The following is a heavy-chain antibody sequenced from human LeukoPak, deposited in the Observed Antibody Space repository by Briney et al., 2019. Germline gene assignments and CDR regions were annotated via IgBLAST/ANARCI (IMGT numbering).Heavy chain of an antibody. CDR2: ISAYNGNT. D-gene: IGHD3-3*01. CDR1: GYTFTSYG. Sequence: ASVKVSCKASGYTFTSYGISWVRQAPGQGLEWMGWISAYNGNTNYAQKFQGRVTMTRDTSISTAYMELSRLRSDDTAVYYCARASHYDFWSGIDYWGQGTLVTVSS. CDR3: ARASHYDFWSGIDY. V-gene: IGHV1-18*01. J-gene: IGHJ4*02.